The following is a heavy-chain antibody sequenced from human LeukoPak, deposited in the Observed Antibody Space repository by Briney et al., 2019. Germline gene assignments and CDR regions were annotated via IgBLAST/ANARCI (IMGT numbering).Heavy chain of an antibody. CDR3: ARLASGSYGPPTPFDY. CDR1: GGSISSYY. V-gene: IGHV4-59*08. CDR2: IYYSGST. D-gene: IGHD1-26*01. J-gene: IGHJ4*02. Sequence: SETLSLTCTVSGGSISSYYWSWIRQPPGKGLEWIGDIYYSGSTNYNPSLKSRVTISVDTSKNQFSLRLSSVTAADTAVYYSARLASGSYGPPTPFDYWGQGTLVTVSS.